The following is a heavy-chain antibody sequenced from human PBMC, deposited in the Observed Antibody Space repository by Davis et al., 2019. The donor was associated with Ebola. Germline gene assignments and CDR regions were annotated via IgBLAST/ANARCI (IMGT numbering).Heavy chain of an antibody. V-gene: IGHV1-3*01. Sequence: AASVKVSCKASGYTFTSYAMHWVRQAPGQRLEWMGWINAGNGNTKYSQKFQGRVTITRDTSASTAYMELSSLRSEDTAVYYCARARTYYDFWSGYYGFDYWGQGTLVTVSS. CDR3: ARARTYYDFWSGYYGFDY. J-gene: IGHJ4*02. D-gene: IGHD3-3*01. CDR1: GYTFTSYA. CDR2: INAGNGNT.